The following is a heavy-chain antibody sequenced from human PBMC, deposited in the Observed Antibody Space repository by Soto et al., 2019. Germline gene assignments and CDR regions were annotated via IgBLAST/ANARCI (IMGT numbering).Heavy chain of an antibody. Sequence: SETLSLTCAVYGGSFSGYYWSWIRQPPGKGLEWIGEINHSGSTNCNPSLKSRVTISVDTSKNYFSLKLSSVTAADTAVYYCARDIVVVVAATPDLCWFDPWGQGTLVTVSS. V-gene: IGHV4-34*01. J-gene: IGHJ5*02. CDR1: GGSFSGYY. D-gene: IGHD2-15*01. CDR3: ARDIVVVVAATPDLCWFDP. CDR2: INHSGST.